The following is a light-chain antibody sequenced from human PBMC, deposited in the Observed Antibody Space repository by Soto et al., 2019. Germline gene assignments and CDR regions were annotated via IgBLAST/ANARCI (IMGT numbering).Light chain of an antibody. CDR2: GAS. CDR3: QQYNNWPYT. CDR1: QSVSSN. V-gene: IGKV3-15*01. J-gene: IGKJ2*01. Sequence: EIVMTQSPATLAVSPGERAALSCRASQSVSSNFAWYQQKPGQAPRLLIYGASSRATGTPARFSGSGSGTELTLTISSLQSEDFAAYYCQQYNNWPYTFGLGPKLEMK.